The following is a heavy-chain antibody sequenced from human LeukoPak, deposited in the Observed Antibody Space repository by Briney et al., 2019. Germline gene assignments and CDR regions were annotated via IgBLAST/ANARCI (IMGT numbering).Heavy chain of an antibody. CDR3: ASKSSDHGELRFDY. D-gene: IGHD4-17*01. CDR1: GDSTNTYF. CDR2: IYYTGTT. V-gene: IGHV4-59*01. J-gene: IGHJ4*02. Sequence: SETLSLTCTMSGDSTNTYFWSWIRQPPGKELEWIGYIYYTGTTNYNPSLKSRVTISVDTSKNQFSLRLSSVTAADTAVYYCASKSSDHGELRFDYWGQGTLVTVSS.